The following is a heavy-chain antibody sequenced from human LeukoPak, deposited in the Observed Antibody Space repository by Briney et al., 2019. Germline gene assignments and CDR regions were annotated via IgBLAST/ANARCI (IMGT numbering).Heavy chain of an antibody. CDR2: ISSSGNTI. CDR3: AKPPEVGATVGYFDY. CDR1: GFTFTSYK. J-gene: IGHJ4*02. Sequence: GGSLRLSCAASGFTFTSYKMSWDRQAPGKGLEWVSYISSSGNTIYYADSVKGRFTISRDNSKNTRYLQMNSLRAEDTAVYYCAKPPEVGATVGYFDYWGQGTLVTVSS. V-gene: IGHV3-48*03. D-gene: IGHD1-26*01.